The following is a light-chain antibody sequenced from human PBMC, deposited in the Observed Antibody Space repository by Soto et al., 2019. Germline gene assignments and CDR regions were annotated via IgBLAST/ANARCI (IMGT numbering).Light chain of an antibody. Sequence: DIQMTQSPSSLSASLGDRVTVTCRASQKIPNFVSWYQQKPGQAPKLLIFLASTLESGVPSRFGGSGSGTDFTLTISSLQPEDFATYYCQQTFSNPRTFGGGTKVEIQ. CDR3: QQTFSNPRT. CDR1: QKIPNF. CDR2: LAS. J-gene: IGKJ4*01. V-gene: IGKV1-39*01.